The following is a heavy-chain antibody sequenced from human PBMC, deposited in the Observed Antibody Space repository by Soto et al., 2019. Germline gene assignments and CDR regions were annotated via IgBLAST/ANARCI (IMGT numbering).Heavy chain of an antibody. CDR2: IYYSGST. CDR3: ARAHPEWGSSWYGAGYYYYGMDV. J-gene: IGHJ6*02. D-gene: IGHD6-13*01. Sequence: QVQLQESGPGLVKPSQTLSLTCTVSGGSISSGDYYWSWIRQPPGKGLEWIGYIYYSGSTYYNPSRKSRVTISVDTSKNQCSLKLSSVTAADTAVYYCARAHPEWGSSWYGAGYYYYGMDVWGQGTTVTVSS. CDR1: GGSISSGDYY. V-gene: IGHV4-30-4*01.